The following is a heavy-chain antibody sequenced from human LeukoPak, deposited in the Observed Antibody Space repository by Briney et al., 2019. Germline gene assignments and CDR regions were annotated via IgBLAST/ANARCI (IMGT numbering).Heavy chain of an antibody. Sequence: ASVKVSCKASGYTFTGYYIHWVRQAPGQGLEWMGWINPNSGDTNYAQKFQGRVTMTRDTSISTFYTELSRLRSDDSAVYYCAREAYGSGSYHFDYWGQGTLVTVSS. D-gene: IGHD3-10*01. CDR1: GYTFTGYY. CDR2: INPNSGDT. CDR3: AREAYGSGSYHFDY. J-gene: IGHJ4*02. V-gene: IGHV1-2*02.